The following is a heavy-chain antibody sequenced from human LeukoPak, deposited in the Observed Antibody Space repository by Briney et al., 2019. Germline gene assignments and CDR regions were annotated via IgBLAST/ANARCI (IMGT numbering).Heavy chain of an antibody. CDR3: ARGRETWIWECGEFGY. Sequence: GGSLRLSCAASGFTFSSYEMNWVRQAPGKGLEWVSYISSSGSTIYYADSVKGRFTISRDNAKNSLYLQMNSLRAEDTAVYYCARGRETWIWECGEFGYWGQGTLVTVSP. CDR2: ISSSGSTI. D-gene: IGHD5-12*01. V-gene: IGHV3-48*03. CDR1: GFTFSSYE. J-gene: IGHJ4*02.